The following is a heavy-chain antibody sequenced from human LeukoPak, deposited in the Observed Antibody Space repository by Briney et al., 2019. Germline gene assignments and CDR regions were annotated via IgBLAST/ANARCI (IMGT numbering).Heavy chain of an antibody. CDR3: ARAFSWGFDY. CDR2: INPSGGST. J-gene: IGHJ4*02. CDR1: GYTFTSYY. Sequence: ASVKVSCKAPGYTFTSYYIQWVRQAPGQGLEWMGMINPSGGSTTYAQKFQGRVTMTRDTSTSTVYMELSGLRSEDTAVYYCARAFSWGFDYWGQGTLVTVSS. D-gene: IGHD2/OR15-2a*01. V-gene: IGHV1-46*01.